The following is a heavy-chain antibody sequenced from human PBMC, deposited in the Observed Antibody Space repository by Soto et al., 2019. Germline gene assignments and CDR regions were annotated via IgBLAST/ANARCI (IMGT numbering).Heavy chain of an antibody. D-gene: IGHD6-13*01. Sequence: EAQLVESGGGLGQPGGSLRLSFAASGFTFSNYEMHWVLQAPGKGLEYVSGISNNGAHTDYAKSVKGRFTSSRDNSENTLYLQMGSLRAEDMALYYCARRGYGSRWPNVYMDVWGKGTTVTVSS. V-gene: IGHV3-64*01. CDR3: ARRGYGSRWPNVYMDV. CDR2: ISNNGAHT. CDR1: GFTFSNYE. J-gene: IGHJ6*03.